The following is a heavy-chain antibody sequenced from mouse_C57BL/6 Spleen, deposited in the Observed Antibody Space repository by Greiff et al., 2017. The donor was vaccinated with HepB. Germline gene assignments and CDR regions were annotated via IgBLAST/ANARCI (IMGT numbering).Heavy chain of an antibody. CDR3: ASQGATVFDY. CDR1: GYTFTSYW. CDR2: IDPSDSET. V-gene: IGHV1-52*01. D-gene: IGHD1-1*01. Sequence: QVQLKQPGAELVRPGSSVKLSCKASGYTFTSYWMHWVKQRPIQGLEWIGNIDPSDSETHYNQKFKDKATLTVDKSSSTAYMQLSSLTSEDSAVYYCASQGATVFDYWGQGTTLTVSS. J-gene: IGHJ2*01.